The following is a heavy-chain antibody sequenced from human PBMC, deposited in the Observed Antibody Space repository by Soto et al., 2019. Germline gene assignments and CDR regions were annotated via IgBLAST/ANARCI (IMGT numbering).Heavy chain of an antibody. Sequence: QITLKESGPTLVKPTQPLTLTCTFSGFSLSTSGVGVGWIRQPPGKALEWLALIYWNDDKRYSPSLKSRVTITKDTSKNQVVLTTTNMDPVDTATYYCAHSKGANLDPEYFDYWGQGTLVTVSS. D-gene: IGHD1-26*01. CDR3: AHSKGANLDPEYFDY. CDR2: IYWNDDK. J-gene: IGHJ4*02. V-gene: IGHV2-5*01. CDR1: GFSLSTSGVG.